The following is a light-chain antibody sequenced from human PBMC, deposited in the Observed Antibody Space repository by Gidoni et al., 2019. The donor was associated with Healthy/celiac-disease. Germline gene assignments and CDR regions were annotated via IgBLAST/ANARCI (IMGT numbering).Light chain of an antibody. CDR3: QSYDSSLSGSVV. Sequence: QSVLTQPPSVSGAPGQRVTISCTGRSSNIGAGYDVHWYQQLPGTAHKLLIYGNSNRPSGVPDRFSGSKSGTSASLASTGLQAEDEADYYCQSYDSSLSGSVVFGGGTKLTVL. J-gene: IGLJ2*01. V-gene: IGLV1-40*01. CDR1: SSNIGAGYD. CDR2: GNS.